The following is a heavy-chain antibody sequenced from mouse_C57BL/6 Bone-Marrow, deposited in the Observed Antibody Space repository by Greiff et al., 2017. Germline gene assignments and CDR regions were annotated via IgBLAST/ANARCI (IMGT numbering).Heavy chain of an antibody. D-gene: IGHD3-1*01. Sequence: VQLQQPGAELVMPGASVKLSCKASGYTFTSYWMHWVKQRPGQGLEWIGEIDPSDSYTNYNQKFKGKSTLTVDKSSSTAYMQRSSLTSEDSAVYYCAGGLAWFAYWGQGTLVTVSA. CDR2: IDPSDSYT. CDR3: AGGLAWFAY. J-gene: IGHJ3*01. CDR1: GYTFTSYW. V-gene: IGHV1-69*01.